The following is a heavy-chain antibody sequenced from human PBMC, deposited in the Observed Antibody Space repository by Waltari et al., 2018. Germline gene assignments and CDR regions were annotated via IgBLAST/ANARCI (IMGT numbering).Heavy chain of an antibody. CDR3: AKTIVVVTHRYFDL. CDR2: IYSGGST. D-gene: IGHD2-21*02. Sequence: EVQLVESGGGLIQPGGSLRLSCAASGFTVSSNYTRWVRQAPGKGLEWVSVIYSGGSTYYADSVKGRFTISRDNSKNTLYLQMNSLRAEDTAVYYCAKTIVVVTHRYFDLWGRGTLVTVSS. J-gene: IGHJ2*01. CDR1: GFTVSSNY. V-gene: IGHV3-53*01.